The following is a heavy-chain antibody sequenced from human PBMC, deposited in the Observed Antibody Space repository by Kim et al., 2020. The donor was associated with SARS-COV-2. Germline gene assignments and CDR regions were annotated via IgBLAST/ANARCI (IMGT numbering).Heavy chain of an antibody. J-gene: IGHJ4*02. D-gene: IGHD2-21*01. V-gene: IGHV3-30*18. CDR2: ISYDGSNK. CDR1: GFTFSSYG. CDR3: AKDRRGSRGWHIVYYFDY. Sequence: GGSLRLSCAASGFTFSSYGMHWVRQAPGKGLEWVAVISYDGSNKYYADSVKGRFTISRDNSKNTLYLQMNSLRAEDTAVYYCAKDRRGSRGWHIVYYFDYWGQGTLVTVSS.